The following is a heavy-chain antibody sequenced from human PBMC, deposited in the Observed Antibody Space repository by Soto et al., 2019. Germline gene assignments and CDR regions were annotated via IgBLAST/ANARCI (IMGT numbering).Heavy chain of an antibody. CDR1: GFTVSSNY. CDR2: IYSGGST. D-gene: IGHD6-13*01. Sequence: PGGSLRLSCAASGFTVSSNYMSWVRQAPGKGLEWVSVIYSGGSTYYADSVKGRFTISRDNSKNTLYLQMNSLRAEDTAVYYCARNLPHSSSWYYFDYWGQGTLVTVSS. V-gene: IGHV3-66*01. J-gene: IGHJ4*02. CDR3: ARNLPHSSSWYYFDY.